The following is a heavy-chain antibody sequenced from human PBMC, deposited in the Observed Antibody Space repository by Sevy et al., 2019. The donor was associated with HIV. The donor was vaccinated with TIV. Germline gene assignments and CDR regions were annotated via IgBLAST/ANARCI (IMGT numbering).Heavy chain of an antibody. CDR3: TRATYYNDSGSYYGMDV. CDR1: GFNLGDYV. CDR2: IRGKAYGETT. D-gene: IGHD3-10*01. Sequence: GSLRLSCRTSGFNLGDYVMIWFRQAPGKGLDWVGFIRGKAYGETTEYAASVKGRVTISRDESKGIAYLKMNSLKIEDTARYYCTRATYYNDSGSYYGMDVWGQGTTVTVSS. J-gene: IGHJ6*02. V-gene: IGHV3-49*03.